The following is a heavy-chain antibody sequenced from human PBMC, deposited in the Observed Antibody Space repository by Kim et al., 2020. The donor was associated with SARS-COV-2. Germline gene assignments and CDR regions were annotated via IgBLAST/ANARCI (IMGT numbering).Heavy chain of an antibody. CDR3: AREGESSSSWYGFDY. Sequence: ASVKVSCKASGYTFTTYAMHWVRQAPGQRLEWMGWINAGNGNTKYSQKLQGRVTITRDTSASTAYMELSSLRSEDTAVYYCAREGESSSSWYGFDYWCQGSLVTV. J-gene: IGHJ4*02. CDR2: INAGNGNT. D-gene: IGHD6-13*01. CDR1: GYTFTTYA. V-gene: IGHV1-3*01.